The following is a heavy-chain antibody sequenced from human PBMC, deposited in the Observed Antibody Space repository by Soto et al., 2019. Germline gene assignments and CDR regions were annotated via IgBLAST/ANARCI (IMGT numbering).Heavy chain of an antibody. D-gene: IGHD2-15*01. CDR2: IFPDGST. CDR3: ARRALPHAFVDY. CDR1: GFTVNTNY. V-gene: IGHV3-66*01. Sequence: EVQLMESGGGLVQPGGSLRLSCTVSGFTVNTNYMNWVRQAPGKGLEWLSVIFPDGSTYYTDSVRDRLTISRDNSKNTVYLQMNSLRPEDTAVYFCARRALPHAFVDYWGQGTLVTVSS. J-gene: IGHJ4*02.